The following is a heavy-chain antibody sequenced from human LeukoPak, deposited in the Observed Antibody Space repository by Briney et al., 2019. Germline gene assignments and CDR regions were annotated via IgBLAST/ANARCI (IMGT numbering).Heavy chain of an antibody. CDR1: GGSITSGVYY. D-gene: IGHD6-13*01. CDR2: IHHSGST. CDR3: ARGYTTTWYYFDL. J-gene: IGHJ5*02. V-gene: IGHV4-39*07. Sequence: SETLSLTCSVSGGSITSGVYYWVWIRQSPGKGLEWIRSIHHSGSTYHKPSLESRVTISVDTSKNQFSLKMISVAAADTAVYFCARGYTTTWYYFDLWGPGTEVIVSS.